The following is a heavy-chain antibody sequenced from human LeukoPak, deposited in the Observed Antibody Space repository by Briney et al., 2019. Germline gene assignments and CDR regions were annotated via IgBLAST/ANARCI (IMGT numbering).Heavy chain of an antibody. CDR1: GFTFSSYW. Sequence: GGSLRLSCAASGFTFSSYWMHWVRQAPGKGLVWVSRINSDGSSTSYADSVKGRFTISRDNAKNTLYLQMNSLRAEDTAVYYCAKDATGDAFDIWGQGTMVTVSS. CDR2: INSDGSST. CDR3: AKDATGDAFDI. D-gene: IGHD4-17*01. V-gene: IGHV3-74*01. J-gene: IGHJ3*02.